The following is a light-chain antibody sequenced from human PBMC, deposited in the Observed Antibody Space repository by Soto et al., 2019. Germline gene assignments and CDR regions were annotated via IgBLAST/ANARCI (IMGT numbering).Light chain of an antibody. J-gene: IGKJ1*01. CDR1: QSVSSY. CDR2: DGS. V-gene: IGKV3-11*01. Sequence: EIVLTQSPATLSLSPGERATLSCRASQSVSSYLAWYQQKPGQAPRLLIYDGSNRATGIPARISGSGSGTDFTLTISSLEPEDFAVYYCQQRSNWPPWTFGQGTKVEIK. CDR3: QQRSNWPPWT.